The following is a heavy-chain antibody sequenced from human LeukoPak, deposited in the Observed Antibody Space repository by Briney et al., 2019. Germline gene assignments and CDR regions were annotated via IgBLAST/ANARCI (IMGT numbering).Heavy chain of an antibody. CDR1: GGSISSGSYY. V-gene: IGHV4-61*02. J-gene: IGHJ6*03. D-gene: IGHD3-3*01. Sequence: PSQTLSLTFTVSGGSISSGSYYWSWIRQPAGKGLEWIGRIYTSGSTNYNPSLKSRVTISVDTSKNQFSLKLSSVTAADTAVYYCARVAREYDFWSGYRMDDYYYYYMDVWGKGTTVTVSS. CDR2: IYTSGST. CDR3: ARVAREYDFWSGYRMDDYYYYYMDV.